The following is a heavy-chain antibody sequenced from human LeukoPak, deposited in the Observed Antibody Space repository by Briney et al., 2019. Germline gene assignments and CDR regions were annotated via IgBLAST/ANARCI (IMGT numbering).Heavy chain of an antibody. CDR2: ISGSGGTT. CDR1: GFTFSSYA. CDR3: ARDRGQLVIPFFFDY. J-gene: IGHJ4*02. Sequence: PGGSLRLACAASGFTFSSYAMHWVRQAPGKGLEWVSAISGSGGTTYYADSVKGRFTISRDNAKNSLFLQMSSLRDEDTAVYYCARDRGQLVIPFFFDYWGQGILVTVSS. D-gene: IGHD3-9*01. V-gene: IGHV3-23*01.